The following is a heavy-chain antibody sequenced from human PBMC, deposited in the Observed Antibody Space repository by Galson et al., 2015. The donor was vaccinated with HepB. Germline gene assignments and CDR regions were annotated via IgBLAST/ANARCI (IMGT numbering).Heavy chain of an antibody. CDR1: GFTFSDFY. D-gene: IGHD3-3*01. CDR3: ARTYYDFWSGVDAFEI. CDR2: ISSSGYTI. J-gene: IGHJ3*02. V-gene: IGHV3-11*01. Sequence: SLRLSCAASGFTFSDFYMSWIRQAPGKGLEWVSLISSSGYTIYYADSVKGRFTISRDNAKNSLYLQMNSLRAEDTAVYYCARTYYDFWSGVDAFEIWGQGTVLTVSS.